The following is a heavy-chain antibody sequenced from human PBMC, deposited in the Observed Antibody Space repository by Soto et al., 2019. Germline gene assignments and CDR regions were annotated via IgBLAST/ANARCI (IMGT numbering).Heavy chain of an antibody. CDR2: INPSGGST. D-gene: IGHD2-8*01. J-gene: IGHJ5*02. CDR1: GYTFTSYY. V-gene: IGHV1-46*01. CDR3: ARDLGYCTNGVCYGFDP. Sequence: QVQLVQSGAEVKKPGASVKVSCKASGYTFTSYYMHWVRQAPGQGLEWMGIINPSGGSTSYAQEFQGRVTMTRDTSTSTVYMELSSLRSEDTAVYYCARDLGYCTNGVCYGFDPWGQGTLVTVSS.